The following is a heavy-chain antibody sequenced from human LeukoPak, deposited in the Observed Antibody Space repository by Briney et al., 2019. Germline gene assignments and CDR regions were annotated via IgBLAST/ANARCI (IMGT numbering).Heavy chain of an antibody. V-gene: IGHV3-74*01. Sequence: PGGSLRLSCVASGFTFSSHWMHWVRQAPGKGLVWVSRINSDGRRTSYADSVKGRFTISRDNAKNTLYLQMNSLRAEDTAVYYCARVFGYYYDSSGALNYWGQGTLVTVSS. CDR2: INSDGRRT. J-gene: IGHJ4*02. D-gene: IGHD3-22*01. CDR3: ARVFGYYYDSSGALNY. CDR1: GFTFSSHW.